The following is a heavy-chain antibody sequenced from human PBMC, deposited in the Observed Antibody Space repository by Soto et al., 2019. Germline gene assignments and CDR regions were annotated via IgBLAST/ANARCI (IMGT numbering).Heavy chain of an antibody. CDR2: ISGSGGGT. Sequence: PGGSLRLSCAASGFTFSNYAMSWVRQAPGKGLEWVSAISGSGGGTYYADSVKGRFTISRDNSKNTLYLLMNSLRAEDTAVYYWAKDTDIAVAGLFDPWGQGTLVTVSS. CDR3: AKDTDIAVAGLFDP. V-gene: IGHV3-23*01. J-gene: IGHJ5*02. CDR1: GFTFSNYA. D-gene: IGHD2-15*01.